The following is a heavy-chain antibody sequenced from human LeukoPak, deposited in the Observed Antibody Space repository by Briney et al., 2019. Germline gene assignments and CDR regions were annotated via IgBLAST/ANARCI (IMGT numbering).Heavy chain of an antibody. J-gene: IGHJ4*02. CDR1: GGSISSYY. Sequence: SETLSLTCTVSGGSISSYYWSWIRQPPGKGLEWIGYIYYSGSTNYNPSLKSRVTISEDTSKNQFSLKLSSVTAADTAVYYCARLSGYYGSGIDYWGQGTLVTVSS. CDR2: IYYSGST. CDR3: ARLSGYYGSGIDY. V-gene: IGHV4-59*01. D-gene: IGHD3-10*01.